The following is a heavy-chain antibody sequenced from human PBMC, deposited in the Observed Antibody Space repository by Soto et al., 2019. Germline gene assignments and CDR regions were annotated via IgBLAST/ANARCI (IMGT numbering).Heavy chain of an antibody. J-gene: IGHJ2*01. CDR2: DYYTGTN. CDR3: AGELYRFWRGPFDL. D-gene: IGHD3-3*01. Sequence: QVQLQESGPGLVKPSQTLSLTCTVSGGSVGTGDYAWTWIRQAPGKDLEWLAYDYYTGTNYQNPSLNGRASISVDTSKNQFSLELRSVTAADTAVYYCAGELYRFWRGPFDLWGRGTLVTVSS. V-gene: IGHV4-30-4*01. CDR1: GGSVGTGDYA.